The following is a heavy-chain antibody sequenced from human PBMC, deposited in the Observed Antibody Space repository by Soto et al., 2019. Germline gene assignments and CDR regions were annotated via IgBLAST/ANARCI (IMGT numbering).Heavy chain of an antibody. CDR3: ARRVVRGVRNWFDP. CDR1: GDSITNYY. Sequence: SETLSLTCTVSGDSITNYYWSWIRQPPGKGLEWLGYFYYSGSTDYNPSLKSRVTISADTSKNQFSLRLTSVTAADTGVYYCARRVVRGVRNWFDPWGQGTLVTVSS. V-gene: IGHV4-59*01. CDR2: FYYSGST. J-gene: IGHJ5*02. D-gene: IGHD3-10*01.